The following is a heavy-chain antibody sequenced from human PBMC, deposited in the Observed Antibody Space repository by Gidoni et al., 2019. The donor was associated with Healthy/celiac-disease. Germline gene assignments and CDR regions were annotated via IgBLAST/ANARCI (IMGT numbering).Heavy chain of an antibody. CDR1: GFTFSSYG. Sequence: QVQLVESGGGVVQPGRSLRPSCAASGFTFSSYGMHWVRQAPGKGLEWVAVISYDGSNKYYADSVKGRFTISRDNSKNTLYLQMNSLRAEDTAVYYCAKDSRRLQYDILTGYSYYWGQGTLVTVSS. D-gene: IGHD3-9*01. CDR3: AKDSRRLQYDILTGYSYY. CDR2: ISYDGSNK. J-gene: IGHJ4*02. V-gene: IGHV3-30*18.